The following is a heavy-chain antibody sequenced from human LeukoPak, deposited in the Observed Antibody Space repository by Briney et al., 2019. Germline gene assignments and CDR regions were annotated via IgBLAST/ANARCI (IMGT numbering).Heavy chain of an antibody. CDR2: ISTSSTYI. D-gene: IGHD3-22*01. CDR1: GFTLSGYI. J-gene: IGHJ3*02. Sequence: GGSLRLSCAASGFTLSGYIMNWVRQAPGKGLEWVSSISTSSTYIYYADSVEGRFTISRDNAKNSLYLQMNSLRAEDTAVYYCASPRNYDSSTFDIWGQGTMVTVSS. CDR3: ASPRNYDSSTFDI. V-gene: IGHV3-21*01.